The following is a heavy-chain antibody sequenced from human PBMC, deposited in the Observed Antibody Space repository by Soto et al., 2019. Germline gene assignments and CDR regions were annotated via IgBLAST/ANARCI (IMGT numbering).Heavy chain of an antibody. Sequence: QVHLQESGPGLVKPSGTLSLTCAVSGGSISTNQWWNWVRQAPGKGLEWIEEIFHVGSTNYNPSLKSRVIISVDKSKNQFSLNLSSVTAADTAVYYCARLQPDTSGYYFDHWGQGALVTVSS. J-gene: IGHJ4*02. D-gene: IGHD3-3*01. V-gene: IGHV4-4*02. CDR1: GGSISTNQW. CDR3: ARLQPDTSGYYFDH. CDR2: IFHVGST.